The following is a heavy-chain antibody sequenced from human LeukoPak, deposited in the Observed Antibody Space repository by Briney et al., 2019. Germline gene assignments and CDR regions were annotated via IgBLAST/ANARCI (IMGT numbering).Heavy chain of an antibody. D-gene: IGHD3-9*01. V-gene: IGHV4-59*08. CDR2: IYYSGST. CDR3: ARQAEYYDILTGYYPDY. Sequence: PSETLSLTCTVSGGSISSYYWSWIRQPPGKGLEWIGYIYYSGSTNYNPSLKSRVTISVDTSKNQFSLKLSSVTAADTAVYYCARQAEYYDILTGYYPDYWGQGTLVTVSS. CDR1: GGSISSYY. J-gene: IGHJ4*02.